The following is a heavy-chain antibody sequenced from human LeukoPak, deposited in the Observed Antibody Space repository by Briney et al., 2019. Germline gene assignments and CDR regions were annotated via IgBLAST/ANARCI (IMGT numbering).Heavy chain of an antibody. V-gene: IGHV4-59*08. J-gene: IGHJ5*02. Sequence: SETLSLTCTVSGGSISSYYWSWLRQPPGKGLEWIGYIYYSGSTNYNPSLKSRVTISVDTSKNQFSLKLSSVTAADTAVYYCARHWDFWSGYYGFGFDPWGQGTLVTVSS. CDR2: IYYSGST. CDR3: ARHWDFWSGYYGFGFDP. CDR1: GGSISSYY. D-gene: IGHD3-3*01.